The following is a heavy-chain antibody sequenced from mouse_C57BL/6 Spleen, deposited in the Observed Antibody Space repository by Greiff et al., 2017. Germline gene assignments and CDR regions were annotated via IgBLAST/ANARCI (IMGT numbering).Heavy chain of an antibody. CDR2: IRLKSDNYAT. V-gene: IGHV6-3*01. J-gene: IGHJ4*01. D-gene: IGHD2-5*01. Sequence: EVQLVESGGGLVQPGGSMTLSCVASGFTFSNYWMNWVRQSPEKGLEWVAQIRLKSDNYATHYAESVKGRFTISRDDSKSSVYLQMNNLRAEDTGIYYCAYYSNYYAMDYWGQGTSVTVSS. CDR1: GFTFSNYW. CDR3: AYYSNYYAMDY.